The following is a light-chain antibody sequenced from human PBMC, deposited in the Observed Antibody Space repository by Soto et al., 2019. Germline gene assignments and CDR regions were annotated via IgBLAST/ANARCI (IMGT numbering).Light chain of an antibody. J-gene: IGLJ3*02. CDR2: GNS. Sequence: QSVLTQPPSVSGAPGQRVTISCSGSRSNIGAGSDVHWYQQLPGTAPKLLIYGNSNRPSGVPVRFSGSKSGTSASLAITGLQAEDEADYYCQSYDSSLSGWVFGGGTKLTV. CDR1: RSNIGAGSD. CDR3: QSYDSSLSGWV. V-gene: IGLV1-40*01.